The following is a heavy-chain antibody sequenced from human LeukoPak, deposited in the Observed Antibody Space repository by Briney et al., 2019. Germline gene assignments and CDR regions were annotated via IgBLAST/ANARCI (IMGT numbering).Heavy chain of an antibody. V-gene: IGHV4-31*03. D-gene: IGHD5-18*01. Sequence: PSQTLSLTCTVSGGSICSGGYYWSWLRQHPGQGLEWIGYIYYSGSTYYNPSLKSRVTISVDTSKNQFSLKLSSVTAADTAVYYCARDLGYSYGSAFDIWGQGTMVTVSS. J-gene: IGHJ3*02. CDR3: ARDLGYSYGSAFDI. CDR2: IYYSGST. CDR1: GGSICSGGYY.